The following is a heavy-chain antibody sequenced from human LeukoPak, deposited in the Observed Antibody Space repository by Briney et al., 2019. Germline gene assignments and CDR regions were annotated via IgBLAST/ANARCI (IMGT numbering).Heavy chain of an antibody. CDR1: GFTFSSYG. CDR2: ITSSSSYI. CDR3: ARSYSSSRDTFDY. V-gene: IGHV3-21*01. D-gene: IGHD6-6*01. Sequence: PGGSLRLSCAASGFTFSSYGMNWVRQAPGKGLEWVSSITSSSSYIYYADSVKGRFTISRNNTKNSLYLQMNSLRAEDTAVYYCARSYSSSRDTFDYWGQGTLVTVSS. J-gene: IGHJ4*02.